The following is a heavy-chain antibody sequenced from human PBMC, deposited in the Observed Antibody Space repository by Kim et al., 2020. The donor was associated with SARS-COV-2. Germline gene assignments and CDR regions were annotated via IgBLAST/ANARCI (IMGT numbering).Heavy chain of an antibody. D-gene: IGHD2-2*01. V-gene: IGHV4-34*01. CDR1: GGSFSGYY. J-gene: IGHJ5*02. CDR2: INHSGST. CDR3: ARRGRYCSSTSCYSSHLTMHFGNWFDP. Sequence: SETLSLTCAVYGGSFSGYYWSWIRQPPGKGLEWIGEINHSGSTNYNPSLKSRVTISVDTSKNQFSLKLSSVTAADTAVYYCARRGRYCSSTSCYSSHLTMHFGNWFDPWGQGTLVTVSS.